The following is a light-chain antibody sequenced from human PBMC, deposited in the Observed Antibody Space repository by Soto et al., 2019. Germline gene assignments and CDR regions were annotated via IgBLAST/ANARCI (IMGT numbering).Light chain of an antibody. J-gene: IGLJ3*02. V-gene: IGLV2-14*03. CDR2: EVT. CDR3: SSFATTRNLV. Sequence: SALTQPASVSGSPGQSITSSCTGTSRDVGAFDYVSWYQQHPGKAPKLIIYEVTHRPSGVSARFSGSKSGNTASLTISGLQPEDEADYFCSSFATTRNLVFGGGTQLTVL. CDR1: SRDVGAFDY.